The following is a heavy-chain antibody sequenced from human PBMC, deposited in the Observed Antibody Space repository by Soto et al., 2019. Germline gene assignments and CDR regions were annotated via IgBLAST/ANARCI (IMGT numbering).Heavy chain of an antibody. D-gene: IGHD1-1*01. J-gene: IGHJ4*02. Sequence: SETLSLTCTVSGGSLSSSSYYWGWIRQPPGKGLEWIGSIYYSGSTYYNPSLKSRVTMSVDTSKNQFSLKLSSVTAADTAVYYCVTGPGDYWGQGTLVTVSS. CDR1: GGSLSSSSYY. CDR2: IYYSGST. V-gene: IGHV4-39*01. CDR3: VTGPGDY.